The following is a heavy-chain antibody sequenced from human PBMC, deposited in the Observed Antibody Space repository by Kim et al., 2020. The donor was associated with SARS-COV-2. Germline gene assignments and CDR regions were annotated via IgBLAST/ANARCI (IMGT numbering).Heavy chain of an antibody. CDR1: GGSISSYY. V-gene: IGHV4-59*01. D-gene: IGHD6-13*01. CDR2: IYYSGST. Sequence: SETLSLTCTVSGGSISSYYWSWIRQPPGKGLEWIGYIYYSGSTNYNPSLKSRVTISVDTSKNQFSLKLSSVTAADTAVYYCASRSSSWGDDAFDIWGQGTMVTVSS. J-gene: IGHJ3*02. CDR3: ASRSSSWGDDAFDI.